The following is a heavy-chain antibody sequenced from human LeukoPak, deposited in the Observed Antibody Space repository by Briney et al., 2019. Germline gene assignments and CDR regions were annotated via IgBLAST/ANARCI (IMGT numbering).Heavy chain of an antibody. CDR2: INPNSGGT. V-gene: IGHV1-2*02. D-gene: IGHD3-16*02. CDR1: GHSFTNYG. Sequence: ASVKVSCKTSGHSFTNYGITWVRQAPGQGLEWMGWINPNSGGTNYAQKFQGRVTMTRDTSISTAYMELSRLRSDDTAVYYCARGIVTYYYYYMDVWGKGTTVTVSS. CDR3: ARGIVTYYYYYMDV. J-gene: IGHJ6*03.